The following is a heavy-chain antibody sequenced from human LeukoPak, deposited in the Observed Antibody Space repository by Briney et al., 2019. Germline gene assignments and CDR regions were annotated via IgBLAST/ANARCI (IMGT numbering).Heavy chain of an antibody. CDR2: ISSSSSYI. CDR3: ALTPLIAAAGTRANYFDY. Sequence: PGGSLRLSCAASGFTFSSYSMTWVRQAPGKGLEWVSSISSSSSYIYYADSVKGRFTISRDNAKNSLYLQMNSLRAEDTAVYYCALTPLIAAAGTRANYFDYWGQGTLVTVSS. D-gene: IGHD6-13*01. J-gene: IGHJ4*02. CDR1: GFTFSSYS. V-gene: IGHV3-21*01.